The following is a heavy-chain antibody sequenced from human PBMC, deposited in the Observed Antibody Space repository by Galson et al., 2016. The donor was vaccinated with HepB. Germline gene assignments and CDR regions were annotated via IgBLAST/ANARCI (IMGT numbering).Heavy chain of an antibody. CDR2: IWFDGSEK. Sequence: SLRLSCAASGFTFRSYGMHWFRQAPGKGLEWVAVIWFDGSEKYYADSVEGRFTISRDNSEKTLFLQMNSLRGDDTAVYYCARAVYSDTGGSSRYFHLWGRGTLVTVSS. CDR3: ARAVYSDTGGSSRYFHL. CDR1: GFTFRSYG. D-gene: IGHD3-10*01. J-gene: IGHJ2*01. V-gene: IGHV3-33*01.